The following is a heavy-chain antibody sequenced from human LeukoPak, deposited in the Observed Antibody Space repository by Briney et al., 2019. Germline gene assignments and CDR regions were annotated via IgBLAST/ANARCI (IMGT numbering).Heavy chain of an antibody. CDR2: INPSGGRT. V-gene: IGHV1-46*01. CDR3: ARSGYCSGGICKGPFDY. D-gene: IGHD2-15*01. J-gene: IGHJ4*02. Sequence: ASVKVSCKASGYTFTSYYMHWVRQAPGQGLEWMGIINPSGGRTSYAQKFQGRVTMTRDMSTSTVYMELSSLRSEDTAVYYCARSGYCSGGICKGPFDYWGQGTLVTVSS. CDR1: GYTFTSYY.